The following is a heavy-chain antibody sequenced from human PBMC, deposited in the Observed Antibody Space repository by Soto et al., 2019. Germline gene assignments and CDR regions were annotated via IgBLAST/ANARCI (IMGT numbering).Heavy chain of an antibody. V-gene: IGHV3-30*18. CDR3: AKDFSAAFDY. Sequence: GGSLSLSCVASGFTLRASVMPLVRQAPSKGLEWVAVISHDGSNQFYAESVKGRFTISRDNSKNMLYLQMNSLRADDSAVYFCAKDFSAAFDYWGQGTVVTVSS. CDR2: ISHDGSNQ. J-gene: IGHJ4*02. CDR1: GFTLRASV. D-gene: IGHD6-25*01.